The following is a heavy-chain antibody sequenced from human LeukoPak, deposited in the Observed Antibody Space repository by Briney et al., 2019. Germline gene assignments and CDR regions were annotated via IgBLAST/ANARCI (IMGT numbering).Heavy chain of an antibody. V-gene: IGHV5-51*01. CDR2: VSPADSDT. CDR3: ARQGAELGNFDY. Sequence: GESLKISCKGSGYRFPNYWIGWVRQMPGEGLEWMGAVSPADSDTRYSPSFQGQVTISADESINTAYLQLTSLKASETAMYYCARQGAELGNFDYWGQGTLVIVSS. D-gene: IGHD3-16*01. J-gene: IGHJ4*02. CDR1: GYRFPNYW.